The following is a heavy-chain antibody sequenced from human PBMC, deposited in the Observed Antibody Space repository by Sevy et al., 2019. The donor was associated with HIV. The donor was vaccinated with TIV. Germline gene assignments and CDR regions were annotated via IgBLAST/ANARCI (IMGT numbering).Heavy chain of an antibody. CDR3: ARLGIVVVPAAPPQDYYYGMDV. CDR1: GGSFSGYY. V-gene: IGHV4-34*01. D-gene: IGHD2-2*01. CDR2: INHSGST. J-gene: IGHJ6*02. Sequence: SETLSLTCAVYGGSFSGYYWSWIRQPPGKGLEWIGEINHSGSTNYNPSLKSRVTISVDTSKNQFSLKLSSVTAADTAVYYCARLGIVVVPAAPPQDYYYGMDVCGQGTTVTVSS.